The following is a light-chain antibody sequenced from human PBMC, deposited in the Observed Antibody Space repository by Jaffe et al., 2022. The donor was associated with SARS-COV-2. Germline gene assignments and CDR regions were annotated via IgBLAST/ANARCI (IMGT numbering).Light chain of an antibody. CDR1: QGISSY. Sequence: DIQMTQSPSSLSASVGDRVTITCRASQGISSYLNWYQQKPGKAPNLLIYAAVSLQGGVPSRFSGSGSGTDFTLTISSLQPEDFATYYCQQSYSTLYTFGQGTKLEIK. CDR2: AAV. CDR3: QQSYSTLYT. J-gene: IGKJ2*01. V-gene: IGKV1-39*01.